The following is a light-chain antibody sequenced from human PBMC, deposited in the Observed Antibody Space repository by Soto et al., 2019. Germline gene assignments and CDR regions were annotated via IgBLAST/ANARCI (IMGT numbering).Light chain of an antibody. CDR1: QRISNY. J-gene: IGKJ1*01. CDR3: QQTLSFPPT. Sequence: DIQLSQSPSSLSASVGDRVTITFRASQRISNYLNWYQQKPGKAPKLLIYAASSLQSGVPSRFSGSGSGTDFTLAISSLQPEDFATYYCQQTLSFPPTFGQGTKVDIK. V-gene: IGKV1-39*01. CDR2: AAS.